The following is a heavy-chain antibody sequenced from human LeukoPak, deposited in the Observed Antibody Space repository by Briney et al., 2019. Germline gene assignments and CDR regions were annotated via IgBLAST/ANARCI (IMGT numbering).Heavy chain of an antibody. CDR1: GFTFSDYE. J-gene: IGHJ6*04. D-gene: IGHD3-10*02. V-gene: IGHV3-48*03. CDR3: AELGITVIGGV. CDR2: ISSNGRTR. Sequence: GGSLRLSCAASGFTFSDYEMTWVRQAPGKGLEWVSYISSNGRTRSYADSVKGRFTISRDNAKNSLYLQMNSLRAEDTAVYYCAELGITVIGGVWGKGTTVTISS.